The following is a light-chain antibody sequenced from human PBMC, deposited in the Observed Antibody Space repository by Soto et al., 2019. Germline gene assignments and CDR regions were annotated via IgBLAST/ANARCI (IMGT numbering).Light chain of an antibody. Sequence: QSVLAQPASVSGSPGQSITISCTGTSSDVGGYNYVCWYQHHPGKAPKLIISEVSNRPSGVSDRFSGSKSGITASLTISGLQPEDEADYYCTSFKSSTTYVFGPGTKVTVL. V-gene: IGLV2-14*01. CDR3: TSFKSSTTYV. CDR2: EVS. CDR1: SSDVGGYNY. J-gene: IGLJ1*01.